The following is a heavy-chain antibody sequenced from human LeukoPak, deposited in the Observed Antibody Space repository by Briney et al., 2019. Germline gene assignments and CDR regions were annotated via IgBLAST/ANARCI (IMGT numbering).Heavy chain of an antibody. CDR2: IKQDGSEK. CDR3: ARDGQQLVRFDY. Sequence: GSLRLSCAASGFTFSSNWMSWVRQAPGKGLEWVANIKQDGSEKYYVDSVKGRFTISRDNAENSLYLQMNSLRAEDTAVYYCARDGQQLVRFDYWGQGTLVTVSS. D-gene: IGHD6-13*01. J-gene: IGHJ4*02. V-gene: IGHV3-7*01. CDR1: GFTFSSNW.